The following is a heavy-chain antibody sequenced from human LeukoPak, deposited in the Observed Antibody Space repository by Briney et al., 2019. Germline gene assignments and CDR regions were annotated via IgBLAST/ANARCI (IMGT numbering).Heavy chain of an antibody. CDR1: GFTFSSYA. J-gene: IGHJ4*02. CDR3: AKFYGSGSYPYYFDY. Sequence: PGGSLRLSCAASGFTFSSYAMSWVRQAPGKGLEWVSAISGSGGNTYYADSVKGRFTISRDNSKNTLYLQMNSLRAEDTAVYYCAKFYGSGSYPYYFDYWGQGTLVTVSS. V-gene: IGHV3-23*01. D-gene: IGHD3-10*01. CDR2: ISGSGGNT.